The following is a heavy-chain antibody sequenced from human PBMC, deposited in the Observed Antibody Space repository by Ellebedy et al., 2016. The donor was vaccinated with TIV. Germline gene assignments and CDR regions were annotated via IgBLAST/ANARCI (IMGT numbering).Heavy chain of an antibody. CDR3: ARDVASYDLLTGLQD. D-gene: IGHD3-9*01. CDR2: IGTAGDT. Sequence: GESLKISCAASGFTFSSYDMHWVRQVTGKGLEWVSAIGTAGDTYYPGSVKGRFTISRDNSKNTVYLQMNSLRAEDTAVYFCARDVASYDLLTGLQDWGQGTLVTVSS. V-gene: IGHV3-13*01. CDR1: GFTFSSYD. J-gene: IGHJ4*02.